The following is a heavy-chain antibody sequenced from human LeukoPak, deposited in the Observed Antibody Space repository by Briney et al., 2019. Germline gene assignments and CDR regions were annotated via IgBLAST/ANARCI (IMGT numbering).Heavy chain of an antibody. V-gene: IGHV4-59*01. D-gene: IGHD1-26*01. CDR3: ARVASGSYRWFDP. CDR2: TYYSGST. J-gene: IGHJ5*02. CDR1: GGSISSYY. Sequence: SETLSLTCTVSGGSISSYYWSWIRQPPGKGLEWIGYTYYSGSTNYNPSLKSRVTISVDTSKNQFSLKLSSVTAADTAVYYCARVASGSYRWFDPWGQGTLVTVSS.